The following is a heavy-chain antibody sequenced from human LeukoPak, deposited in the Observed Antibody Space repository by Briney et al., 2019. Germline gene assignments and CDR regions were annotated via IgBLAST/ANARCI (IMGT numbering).Heavy chain of an antibody. D-gene: IGHD5-12*01. CDR3: ARGRRGDSGYDGEIYFDY. Sequence: GGSRRLSCAASGFTFSTYNMNWVRQAPGKGLEWVSSITRSSDIYYTDSVKGRFTISRDNAKNSLYLQMNSLRAEDTAVYYCARGRRGDSGYDGEIYFDYWGQGTLVTVSS. J-gene: IGHJ4*02. V-gene: IGHV3-21*04. CDR2: ITRSSDI. CDR1: GFTFSTYN.